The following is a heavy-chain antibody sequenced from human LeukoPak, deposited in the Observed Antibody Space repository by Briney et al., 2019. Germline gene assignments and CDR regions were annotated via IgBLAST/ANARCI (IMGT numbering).Heavy chain of an antibody. D-gene: IGHD3-10*01. J-gene: IGHJ3*02. CDR2: ISGSGDTT. Sequence: GGSLRLSYEASGITFNNYAMSWVRQAPGKGLEWVSSISGSGDTTNYADSVKGRFTISRDNSKNVLYMQMNSLRADDTAVYYCAKDHTTLGRGVIHAFDIWGQGTMVTVSS. CDR1: GITFNNYA. CDR3: AKDHTTLGRGVIHAFDI. V-gene: IGHV3-23*01.